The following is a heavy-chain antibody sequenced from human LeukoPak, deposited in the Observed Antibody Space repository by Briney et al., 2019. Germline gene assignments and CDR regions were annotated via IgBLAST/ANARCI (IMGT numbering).Heavy chain of an antibody. CDR3: ARGYSSSWYSDY. D-gene: IGHD6-13*01. CDR1: GFTFSSNA. J-gene: IGHJ4*02. CDR2: ISYDGSDE. V-gene: IGHV3-30-3*01. Sequence: PGGSLRLSCAASGFTFSSNAMHWVRQAPGEGLDWVAPISYDGSDEYYADSVKGRFTISRDNSKNTLYLQMNSLRAEDTAVYYCARGYSSSWYSDYWGQGTLVTVSS.